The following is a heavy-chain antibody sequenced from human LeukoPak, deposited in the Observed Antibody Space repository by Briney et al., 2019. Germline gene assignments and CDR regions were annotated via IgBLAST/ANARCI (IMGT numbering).Heavy chain of an antibody. V-gene: IGHV3-21*04. Sequence: GGSLRLSCAASGFTFSSYSMNWVRQAPGKGLEWVSSISSSSSYIYYADSVKGRFTISRDNAKNSLYLQMNSLRAADTAVYYCARWSGYYDAFDIWGQGTMVTVSS. CDR1: GFTFSSYS. D-gene: IGHD3-3*01. CDR3: ARWSGYYDAFDI. CDR2: ISSSSSYI. J-gene: IGHJ3*02.